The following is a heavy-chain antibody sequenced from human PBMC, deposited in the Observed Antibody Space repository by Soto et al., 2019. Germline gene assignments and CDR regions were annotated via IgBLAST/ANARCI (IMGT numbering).Heavy chain of an antibody. Sequence: QVQLVESGGGVVQPGRSLRLSCAASGTPYSASGMHWVRQAPGKGLEWVAMIWSDGNSQYYADSVKGRFTISRDNSRNTVYLQMDSLGVEDTAVYFCARDKGVTCIDQCGQGTLVAVSS. J-gene: IGHJ4*02. CDR1: GTPYSASG. CDR3: ARDKGVTCIDQ. V-gene: IGHV3-33*01. CDR2: IWSDGNSQ. D-gene: IGHD5-18*01.